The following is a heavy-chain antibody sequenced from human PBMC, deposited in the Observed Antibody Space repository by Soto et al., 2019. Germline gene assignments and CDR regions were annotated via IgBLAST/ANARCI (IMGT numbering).Heavy chain of an antibody. V-gene: IGHV3-23*01. D-gene: IGHD1-1*01. J-gene: IGHJ4*02. Sequence: EVQLLESGGGLVQPGGSLRLSCAVSGFSFSTYGVTWVRQAPGKGLEWVSGVSGGSGVTHYADSVKGRFTITGDNSKNTVYLHMNSLRVEDPAVYYCAKWNGYGDYWGQGPLVTVSS. CDR1: GFSFSTYG. CDR2: VSGGSGVT. CDR3: AKWNGYGDY.